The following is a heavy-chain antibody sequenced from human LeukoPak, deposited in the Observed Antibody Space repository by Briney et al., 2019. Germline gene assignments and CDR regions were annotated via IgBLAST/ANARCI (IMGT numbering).Heavy chain of an antibody. J-gene: IGHJ4*02. CDR2: ISYDGSNK. CDR3: ARPPETVTTTHFDY. Sequence: GRSLRLSCAASGFTFSSYAMHWVRQAPGKGLEWVAVISYDGSNKYYADSVKGRLTISRDNSKNTLYLQMNSLRAEDTAVYYCARPPETVTTTHFDYWGQGTLVTVSS. CDR1: GFTFSSYA. D-gene: IGHD4-17*01. V-gene: IGHV3-30-3*01.